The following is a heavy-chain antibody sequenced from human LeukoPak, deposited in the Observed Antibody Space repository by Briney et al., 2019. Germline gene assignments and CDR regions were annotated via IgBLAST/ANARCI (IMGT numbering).Heavy chain of an antibody. J-gene: IGHJ4*02. CDR3: ARDRGGTMRV. Sequence: SETLSLTCTVSGGSISNYYWSWIRQPPGKGLEWIGYIYYSGTTNYNPSLKSRVTMSVDTSKNQFSLKLSSVTAADTAVYYCARDRGGTMRVWGQGTLVTVSS. D-gene: IGHD3-22*01. CDR2: IYYSGTT. CDR1: GGSISNYY. V-gene: IGHV4-59*12.